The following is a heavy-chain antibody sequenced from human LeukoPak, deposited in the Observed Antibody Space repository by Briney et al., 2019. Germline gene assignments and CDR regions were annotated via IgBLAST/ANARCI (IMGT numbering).Heavy chain of an antibody. CDR1: GFTFSSYA. D-gene: IGHD3-22*01. CDR2: ISGSGGST. Sequence: GGSLRLSCAASGFTFSSYAMSWVRQAPGKGLEWVSAISGSGGSTYYADSVKGRFTISRDNSKNTLYLQMNSLRAEDTAVYYCAKDRPTYYYDSSGYHGNDAFDIWGQGTMVTVSS. CDR3: AKDRPTYYYDSSGYHGNDAFDI. V-gene: IGHV3-23*01. J-gene: IGHJ3*02.